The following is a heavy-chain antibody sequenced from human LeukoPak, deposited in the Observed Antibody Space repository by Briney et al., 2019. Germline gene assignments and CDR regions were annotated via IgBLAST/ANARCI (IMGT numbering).Heavy chain of an antibody. CDR1: GFTFSRYW. V-gene: IGHV3-66*01. CDR3: ARDRNFDY. Sequence: GGSLRLSCAASGFTFSRYWMHWVRQAPGKGLEWVSVFYGGGSTYYADSVKGRFTISRDNSKNTLYLQMNSLRAEDTAIYYCARDRNFDYWGQGTLVTVSS. J-gene: IGHJ4*02. CDR2: FYGGGST.